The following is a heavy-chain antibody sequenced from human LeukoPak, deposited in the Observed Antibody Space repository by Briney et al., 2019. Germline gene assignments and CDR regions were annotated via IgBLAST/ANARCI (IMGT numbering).Heavy chain of an antibody. CDR1: GFTFSDYY. Sequence: GGSLRLSCAASGFTFSDYYMSWIRQAPGKGLEWVSYISSSGSTIYYADSVKGRFTISRDNAKNSLYLQMNSLRAEDTAVYYCARDGHRMYYYDSSNYRFDYWGQGTLVTVSS. CDR2: ISSSGSTI. D-gene: IGHD3-22*01. J-gene: IGHJ4*02. V-gene: IGHV3-11*01. CDR3: ARDGHRMYYYDSSNYRFDY.